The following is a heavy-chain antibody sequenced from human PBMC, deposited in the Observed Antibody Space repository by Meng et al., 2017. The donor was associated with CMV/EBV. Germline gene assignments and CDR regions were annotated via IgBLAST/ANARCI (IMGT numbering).Heavy chain of an antibody. CDR1: GNSISSGNYY. J-gene: IGHJ5*02. Sequence: QVQLQESGPGLVKPSQPLSLTCTVSGNSISSGNYYWSWVRQTPAKGLEWIGYIHNSGSTGYNPSLESRVTISVDTSKNQFSLKLSSVTAADTAVYYCARDRDIVVVPGDPWFDPWGQGTLVTVSS. V-gene: IGHV4-30-4*08. D-gene: IGHD2-2*01. CDR3: ARDRDIVVVPGDPWFDP. CDR2: IHNSGST.